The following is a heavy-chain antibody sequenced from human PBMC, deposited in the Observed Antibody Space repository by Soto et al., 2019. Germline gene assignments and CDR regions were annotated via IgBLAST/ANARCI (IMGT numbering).Heavy chain of an antibody. V-gene: IGHV3-7*05. Sequence: GGSLRHSCATSGVSFISSWMSWVRLAPGKGPEWVAAVKYDGSRTIHVDSVKGRFTISRDNAKNSLYLQMDSLRAEDTARYYCARGPYWGQGTLVTVSS. CDR2: VKYDGSRT. J-gene: IGHJ4*02. CDR3: ARGPY. CDR1: GVSFISSW.